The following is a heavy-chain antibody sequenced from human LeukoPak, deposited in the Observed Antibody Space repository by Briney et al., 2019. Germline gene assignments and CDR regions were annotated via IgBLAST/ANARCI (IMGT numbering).Heavy chain of an antibody. CDR1: GYTFTVYY. CDR2: INPNSGGT. V-gene: IGHV1-2*02. D-gene: IGHD6-19*01. CDR3: SSAIAVAGYDY. J-gene: IGHJ4*02. Sequence: ASVKVSCKASGYTFTVYYMHWVRQAPGQGLEWMGWINPNSGGTNYAQKFQGRVTMTRDTAISTAYMELSRLRSDDTAVYYCSSAIAVAGYDYWGQGTLVTVSS.